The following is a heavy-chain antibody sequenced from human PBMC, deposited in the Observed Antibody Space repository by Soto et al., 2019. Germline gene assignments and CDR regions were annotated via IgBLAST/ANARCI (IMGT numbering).Heavy chain of an antibody. CDR2: IYPNGNT. CDR3: ASRRTHRATTVVTYDGFEY. D-gene: IGHD4-4*01. V-gene: IGHV4-30-2*01. CDR1: GDSITSPDYS. Sequence: QLQLQESGSGLVKPSQTLSLTCAVSGDSITSPDYSWSWIRQPPGKCLEWLGYIYPNGNTYYNPSSKCQVTRSADWSRMQFSLNLTSVTAADTAVYYCASRRTHRATTVVTYDGFEYWGQGNLVTVSS. J-gene: IGHJ4*02.